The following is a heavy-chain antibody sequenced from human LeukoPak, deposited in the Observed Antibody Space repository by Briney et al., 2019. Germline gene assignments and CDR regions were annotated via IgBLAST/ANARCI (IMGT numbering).Heavy chain of an antibody. V-gene: IGHV4-59*01. CDR3: ARAGGQWTGIDF. CDR1: GASISSCY. J-gene: IGHJ4*02. D-gene: IGHD6-19*01. CDR2: LHYSGIT. Sequence: SETLSLTCTVSGASISSCYWSWIRQPPGKGLEWIGYLHYSGITNYNSSLKSRVTISPDTSKNQMSLKLSSVTAADTAVYYCARAGGQWTGIDFWGQGTLVTVSS.